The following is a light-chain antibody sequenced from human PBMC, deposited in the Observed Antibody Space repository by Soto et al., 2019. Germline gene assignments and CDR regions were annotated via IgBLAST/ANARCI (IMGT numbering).Light chain of an antibody. J-gene: IGKJ5*01. CDR1: QGISSY. V-gene: IGKV1-9*01. CDR3: QQLNSYPSIT. CDR2: AAS. Sequence: IQFTQSPASLSASVGDRVTITCRASQGISSYLGWYQQKPGKAPKLLIYAASTLQSGVPSRFSGSGSGTDFTLTISSLQPEDFATYYCQQLNSYPSITFGQGTRLEIK.